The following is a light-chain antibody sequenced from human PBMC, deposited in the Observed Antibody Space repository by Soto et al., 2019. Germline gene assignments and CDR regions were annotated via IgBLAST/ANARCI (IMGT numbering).Light chain of an antibody. CDR2: DDS. Sequence: SYELTQPPSVSVAPGQTARITCGGNNSGSKSVHWYQQKPGQAPVLVVYDDSDRPSGIPERFAGSNSGNTATLTISRVEAGDEADYYCQVWDSSSDHDWVFGGGTKLTVL. J-gene: IGLJ3*02. V-gene: IGLV3-21*02. CDR3: QVWDSSSDHDWV. CDR1: NSGSKS.